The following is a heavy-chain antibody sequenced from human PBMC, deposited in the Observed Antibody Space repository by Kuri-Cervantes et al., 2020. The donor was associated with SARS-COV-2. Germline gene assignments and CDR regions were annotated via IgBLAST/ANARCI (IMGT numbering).Heavy chain of an antibody. CDR1: GGTFSSYV. CDR3: ASYCSSTSCYTRGDYFDY. CDR2: MNPNSGNT. V-gene: IGHV1-8*02. D-gene: IGHD2-2*02. Sequence: ASVKVSCKASGGTFSSYVINWVRQATGQGLEWMGWMNPNSGNTGYAQKFQGRVTMTRDTSISTAYMELSRLRSDDTAVYYCASYCSSTSCYTRGDYFDYWGQGTLVTVSS. J-gene: IGHJ4*02.